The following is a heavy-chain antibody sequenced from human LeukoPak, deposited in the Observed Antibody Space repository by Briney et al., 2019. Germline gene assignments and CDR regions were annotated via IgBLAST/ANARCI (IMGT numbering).Heavy chain of an antibody. CDR1: GGSFSGYS. D-gene: IGHD5-18*01. J-gene: IGHJ6*03. Sequence: PSETLSLTCAVYGGSFSGYSWTWIRQPPGKGLEWIGEINHSGTTDYNPSLQSRVTISLDTSKNQFSLKVTSVTAADTAVYYCARVRLPPYYYYFYYMDVGHGDNGHRLL. CDR3: ARVRLPPYYYYFYYMD. V-gene: IGHV4-34*01. CDR2: INHSGTT.